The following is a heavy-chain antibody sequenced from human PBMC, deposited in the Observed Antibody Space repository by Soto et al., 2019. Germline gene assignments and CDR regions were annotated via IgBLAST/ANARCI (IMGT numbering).Heavy chain of an antibody. D-gene: IGHD5-18*01. Sequence: QVQLQESGPGLVKPSETLSLTCTVSGGSVSSGSYYWSWIRQPPGKGLEWIGYIYYSGSTNYNPSLKSRVTISVDTAKTPFSLKLSSVTAADTAVYYCARSNSYGDAFDIWGQGTMVTVSS. CDR3: ARSNSYGDAFDI. CDR1: GGSVSSGSYY. CDR2: IYYSGST. J-gene: IGHJ3*02. V-gene: IGHV4-61*01.